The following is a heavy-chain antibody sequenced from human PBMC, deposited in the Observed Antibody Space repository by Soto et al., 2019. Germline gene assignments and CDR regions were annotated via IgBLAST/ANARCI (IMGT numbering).Heavy chain of an antibody. V-gene: IGHV1-69*13. CDR1: GDTFSSYA. CDR2: IIPTFGMT. Sequence: SVKVSCKASGDTFSSYAISWVRQAPGKGLEWMRKIIPTFGMTNYAQKFQGRLTISADDSTSTAYMELSSLVSEDTAVYYCARDPLSSFAMDVWGQGTTVTVSS. J-gene: IGHJ6*02. CDR3: ARDPLSSFAMDV. D-gene: IGHD3-10*02.